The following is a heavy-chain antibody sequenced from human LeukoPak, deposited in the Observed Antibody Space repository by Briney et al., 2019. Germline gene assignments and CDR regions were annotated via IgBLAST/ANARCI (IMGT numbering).Heavy chain of an antibody. V-gene: IGHV4-61*01. CDR3: ARGDAAAGTGY. D-gene: IGHD6-13*01. CDR1: GGSISSGSYF. Sequence: SSQTLSLTCTVSGGSISSGSYFWSWIRQPPGKGLGWIGYIYYSGSTNYNPSLKSRVTISVDTSKNQFSLKLSSVTAADTAVYYCARGDAAAGTGYWGQGTLVTVSS. J-gene: IGHJ4*02. CDR2: IYYSGST.